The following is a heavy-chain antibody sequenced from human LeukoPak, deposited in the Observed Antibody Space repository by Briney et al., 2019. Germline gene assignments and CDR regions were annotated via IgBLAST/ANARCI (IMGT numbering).Heavy chain of an antibody. V-gene: IGHV3-23*01. CDR3: AKAFAAADTHY. J-gene: IGHJ4*02. Sequence: PGGSLRLSCAASGFTFSSYAMSWVRQAPGKGRECVSTINNSGGGTYYTDSVKGRFTISRDNSKNTLYLQMNSLRAEDTAVYYCAKAFAAADTHYWGQGTLVTVSS. CDR2: INNSGGGT. CDR1: GFTFSSYA. D-gene: IGHD6-13*01.